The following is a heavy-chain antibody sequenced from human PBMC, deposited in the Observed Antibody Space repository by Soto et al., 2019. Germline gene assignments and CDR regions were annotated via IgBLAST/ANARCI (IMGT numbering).Heavy chain of an antibody. CDR2: IYYSGST. V-gene: IGHV4-61*01. D-gene: IGHD3-3*01. CDR1: GCSVSSGRYY. J-gene: IGHJ5*02. CDR3: AREEATYDFCIGYQNYRFDP. Sequence: SETLSLTCTVSGCSVSSGRYYWSCIRQPPGKGLEWIGDIYYSGSTNYNPSLKSRATISVDTSKNQFSLRLSSVNAADPAVYYCAREEATYDFCIGYQNYRFDPWGQGTPVTVSS.